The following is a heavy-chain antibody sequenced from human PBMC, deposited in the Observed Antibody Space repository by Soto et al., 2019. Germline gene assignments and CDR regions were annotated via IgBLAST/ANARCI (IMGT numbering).Heavy chain of an antibody. Sequence: GGSLRLSCAASGFTFSSYWMSWVRQAPGKGLEWVANIKQDGSEKYYVDSVKGRFTISRDNAKNSLYLQMNSLRAEDTAVYYCARDSSGSNNWFDPWGQGTLVTVS. CDR3: ARDSSGSNNWFDP. CDR2: IKQDGSEK. J-gene: IGHJ5*02. V-gene: IGHV3-7*01. D-gene: IGHD2-15*01. CDR1: GFTFSSYW.